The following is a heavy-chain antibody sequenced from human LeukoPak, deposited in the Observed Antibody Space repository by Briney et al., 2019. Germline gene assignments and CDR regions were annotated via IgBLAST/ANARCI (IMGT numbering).Heavy chain of an antibody. CDR3: AKDMAPHCGGDCYSGS. CDR1: GFTFSSYA. Sequence: GGSLRLSCAASGFTFSSYAMSWVRQAPGKGLEWVSAISGSGGSTYYADSVKGRFTISRDNSKNTLYLQMHSLRAEDTAVYYCAKDMAPHCGGDCYSGSWGQGTLVTVSS. CDR2: ISGSGGST. D-gene: IGHD2-21*02. V-gene: IGHV3-23*01. J-gene: IGHJ5*02.